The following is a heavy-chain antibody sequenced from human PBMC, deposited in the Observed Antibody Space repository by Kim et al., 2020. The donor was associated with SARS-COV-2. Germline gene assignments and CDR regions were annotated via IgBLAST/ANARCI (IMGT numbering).Heavy chain of an antibody. J-gene: IGHJ4*02. CDR1: GYSFTSYW. D-gene: IGHD6-19*01. CDR2: IDPGDSYS. V-gene: IGHV5-10-1*01. CDR3: ARQGRIGSGSPDY. Sequence: GESLKISCKGSGYSFTSYWISWVRQMPGKGLEWMGRIDPGDSYSNYSPSFQGHVTISADKSISTAYLQWSSLKASDTAMYYCARQGRIGSGSPDYWGQGTRVTVSS.